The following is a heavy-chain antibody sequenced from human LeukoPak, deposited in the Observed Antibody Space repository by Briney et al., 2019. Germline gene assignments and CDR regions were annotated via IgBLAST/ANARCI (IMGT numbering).Heavy chain of an antibody. J-gene: IGHJ5*02. V-gene: IGHV4-59*01. CDR3: ARSSGGYGSGSYYTSP. Sequence: PSETLSLTCTISGGSISSYYWSWIRQPPGKGLERIGYIYYSGSTNYNPSLKRRVTISVDTSKNQFSLKLSSVTAADTAVYYCARSSGGYGSGSYYTSPWGQGTLVTVSS. D-gene: IGHD3-10*01. CDR2: IYYSGST. CDR1: GGSISSYY.